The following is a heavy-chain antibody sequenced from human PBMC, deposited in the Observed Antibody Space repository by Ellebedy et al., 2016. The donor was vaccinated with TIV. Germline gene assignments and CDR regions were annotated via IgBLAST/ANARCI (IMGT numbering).Heavy chain of an antibody. V-gene: IGHV3-9*01. CDR2: ISWNSNTI. Sequence: SLKISCAASGFTFDDYAMHWVRQAPGKGLEWVSSISWNSNTIGYADSVKGRFSIFRDNGKKSLYLQMNSLRADDTALYYCAKLSDSSYYFDYWGQGTLVTVSS. CDR3: AKLSDSSYYFDY. D-gene: IGHD5-18*01. CDR1: GFTFDDYA. J-gene: IGHJ4*02.